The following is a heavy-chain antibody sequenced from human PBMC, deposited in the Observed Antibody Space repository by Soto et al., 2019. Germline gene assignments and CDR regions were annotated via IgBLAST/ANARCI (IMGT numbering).Heavy chain of an antibody. CDR3: ASDAAVPGESDRFDY. D-gene: IGHD6-19*01. Sequence: PSETLSLTCAVSGYSVTSNVLWSWVRQPPGKGLEGIGEAYHNGRTDYNPSLKSRVTISIDTSKNKVPLKLTSLTAADTTIYYCASDAAVPGESDRFDYWGQGTMVTVSS. J-gene: IGHJ4*02. V-gene: IGHV4-4*02. CDR2: AYHNGRT. CDR1: GYSVTSNVL.